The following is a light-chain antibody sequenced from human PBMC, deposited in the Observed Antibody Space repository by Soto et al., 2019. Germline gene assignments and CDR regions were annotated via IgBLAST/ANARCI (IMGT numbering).Light chain of an antibody. CDR1: SSVVGGYNH. Sequence: QSVLTQPPSASGSPGQSVTMSCTGSSSVVGGYNHVSWYQQHPGKAPKVVIYEVTKRPSGVPDRFSGSKSGNTASLTVSGLQAEDEADYYCSSYATGNNYVFGSGTKVTVL. V-gene: IGLV2-8*01. CDR2: EVT. CDR3: SSYATGNNYV. J-gene: IGLJ1*01.